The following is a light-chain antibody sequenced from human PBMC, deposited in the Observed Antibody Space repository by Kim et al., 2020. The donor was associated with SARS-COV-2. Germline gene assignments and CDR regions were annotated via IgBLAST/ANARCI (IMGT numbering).Light chain of an antibody. CDR1: PSVSSN. Sequence: EIVMTQSPATLSVSPGERATLSGRASPSVSSNLAWYQQKPGQAPRLLIYGASTRATGIPGRFSGSGSGTEFTLTISSLQSEDFAVYYCQQYSHWPLTFGGGTKLEI. V-gene: IGKV3-15*01. CDR3: QQYSHWPLT. CDR2: GAS. J-gene: IGKJ4*01.